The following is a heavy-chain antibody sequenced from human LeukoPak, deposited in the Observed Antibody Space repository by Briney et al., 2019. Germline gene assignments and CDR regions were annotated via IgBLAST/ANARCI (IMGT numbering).Heavy chain of an antibody. D-gene: IGHD1-26*01. CDR2: FDPEDGET. CDR3: ATGTIVGADYYFDY. Sequence: ASVKVSCKVSGYTLTELSMHWVRQAPGKGLEWMGGFDPEDGETIYAQKFQGRVTMTEDTSTDTAYMELSSLRSEDTAMYYCATGTIVGADYYFDYWGQGTLVTVSS. CDR1: GYTLTELS. V-gene: IGHV1-24*01. J-gene: IGHJ4*02.